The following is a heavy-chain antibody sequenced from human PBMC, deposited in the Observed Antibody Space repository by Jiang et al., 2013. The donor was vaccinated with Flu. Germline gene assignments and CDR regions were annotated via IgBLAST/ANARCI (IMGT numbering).Heavy chain of an antibody. D-gene: IGHD3-10*01. J-gene: IGHJ4*02. V-gene: IGHV4-59*01. CDR3: ASGGTNYRNFDY. Sequence: GPGLVKPSETLSLTCTVTGGSISSYYWSWIRQPPGKGLEWIGYIYYSGSTNYNPSLKSRVTISVDTSKNQSSLKLSSVTAADTAVYYCASGGTNYRNFDYWGQGTLVTVSS. CDR2: IYYSGST. CDR1: GGSISSYY.